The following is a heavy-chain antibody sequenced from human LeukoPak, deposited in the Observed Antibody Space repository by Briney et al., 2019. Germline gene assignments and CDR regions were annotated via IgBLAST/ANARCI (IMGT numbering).Heavy chain of an antibody. CDR2: ISGSGGST. V-gene: IGHV3-23*01. Sequence: GGSLRLSCAASGFTLRTYAMSWVRQAPGKGLEWVSSISGSGGSTYYADSVKGRFTISRDNSKNTLYLQMNSLRADDTAVYYCAKDPTPGINLRFWNYWGQGTLVTVSS. CDR1: GFTLRTYA. D-gene: IGHD3-3*01. CDR3: AKDPTPGINLRFWNY. J-gene: IGHJ4*02.